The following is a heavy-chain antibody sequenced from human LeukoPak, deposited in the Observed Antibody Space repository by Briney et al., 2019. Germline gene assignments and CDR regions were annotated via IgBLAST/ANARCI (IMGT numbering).Heavy chain of an antibody. CDR2: IKQDGSEK. J-gene: IGHJ4*02. CDR1: GFTFSSYW. D-gene: IGHD5-24*01. CDR3: ATGRWTFDY. V-gene: IGHV3-7*01. Sequence: PEGSLRLSCAASGFTFSSYWMSWVRQAPGKGLEWVANIKQDGSEKYYVDSVKGRFTISRDDAKNSLYLQMNSLRAEDTAVYYCATGRWTFDYWGQGTLVTVSS.